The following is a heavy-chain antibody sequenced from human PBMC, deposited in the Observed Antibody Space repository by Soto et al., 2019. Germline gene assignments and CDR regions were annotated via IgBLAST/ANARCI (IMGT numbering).Heavy chain of an antibody. Sequence: PSETLSLTCTVSGGSISSYYWSWIRQPPGKGLEWIGYIYYSGSTNYNPSLKSRVTISVDTSKNQFSLKLSSVTAADTAVYYCARIPFYLPKRYYGMDVWGQGNTVTVSS. CDR3: ARIPFYLPKRYYGMDV. D-gene: IGHD3-16*02. CDR1: GGSISSYY. CDR2: IYYSGST. V-gene: IGHV4-59*01. J-gene: IGHJ6*02.